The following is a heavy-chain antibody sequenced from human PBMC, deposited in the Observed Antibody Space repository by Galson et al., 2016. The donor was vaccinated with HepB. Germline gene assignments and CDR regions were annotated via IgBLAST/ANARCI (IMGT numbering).Heavy chain of an antibody. CDR3: ARTIDYWYFDL. J-gene: IGHJ2*01. CDR1: GYTFTTYA. Sequence: SVKVSCKASGYTFTTYAVHWVRQAPGQRLEWMGWINAGNGNTKYSQTFQARLIITRDTSASTAFMELSSLTSEDTAVYYCARTIDYWYFDLWGRGTLVTVSS. V-gene: IGHV1-3*01. D-gene: IGHD5-24*01. CDR2: INAGNGNT.